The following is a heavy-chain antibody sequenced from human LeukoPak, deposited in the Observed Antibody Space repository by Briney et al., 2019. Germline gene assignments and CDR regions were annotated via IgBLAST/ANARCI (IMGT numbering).Heavy chain of an antibody. CDR2: IYSGGRT. Sequence: GGSLRLSCAASGITVSRNYMSWVRQAPGKGLEWVSVIYSGGRTYYADSVKGRFTISRDNSKNTLYLQMNSLRAEDTAVYYCARVWYGSGSLYYYYYYMDVWGKGTTVTISS. CDR1: GITVSRNY. D-gene: IGHD3-10*01. CDR3: ARVWYGSGSLYYYYYYMDV. J-gene: IGHJ6*03. V-gene: IGHV3-66*01.